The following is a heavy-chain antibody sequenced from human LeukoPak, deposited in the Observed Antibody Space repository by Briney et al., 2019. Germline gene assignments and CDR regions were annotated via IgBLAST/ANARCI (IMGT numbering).Heavy chain of an antibody. CDR1: GGSISSYY. Sequence: SSETLSLTCTVSGGSISSYYWSWIRQPPGKGLEWIGYIYYSGSTNYNPSLKSRVTISVDTSKNQFSLRLSSVTAADTAVYYCARAYCGGDCSFDYWGQGTLVTVSS. CDR3: ARAYCGGDCSFDY. CDR2: IYYSGST. D-gene: IGHD2-21*02. V-gene: IGHV4-59*08. J-gene: IGHJ4*02.